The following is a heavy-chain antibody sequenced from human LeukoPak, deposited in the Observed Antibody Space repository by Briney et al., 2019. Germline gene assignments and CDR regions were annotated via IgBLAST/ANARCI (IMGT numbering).Heavy chain of an antibody. CDR3: SSYYYDSSGYYRDNWFDP. Sequence: PSETLSLTCAVYGGSFSGYDWSWIRQPPGKGLEWIGKINHSGSTNYNPSLKSRVTISVDTSKNEFSLKLSSVTAADTAVYYCSSYYYDSSGYYRDNWFDPWGQGTLVTVSS. V-gene: IGHV4-34*01. J-gene: IGHJ5*02. CDR1: GGSFSGYD. CDR2: INHSGST. D-gene: IGHD3-22*01.